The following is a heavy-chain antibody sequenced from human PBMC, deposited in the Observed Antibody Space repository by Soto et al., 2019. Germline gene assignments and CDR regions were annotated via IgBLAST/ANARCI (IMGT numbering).Heavy chain of an antibody. CDR2: IWYDGSNK. J-gene: IGHJ4*02. CDR1: GFTFSSYG. V-gene: IGHV3-33*01. D-gene: IGHD6-19*01. CDR3: ARSSSGSIPFDY. Sequence: QVQLVESGGGVVQPGRSLRLSCAASGFTFSSYGMHWVRQAPGKGLEWVAVIWYDGSNKYYADSVKGRFTISRDNSKNTLYLQMNSLRAEDTAVYYCARSSSGSIPFDYWGQGTLVTVSS.